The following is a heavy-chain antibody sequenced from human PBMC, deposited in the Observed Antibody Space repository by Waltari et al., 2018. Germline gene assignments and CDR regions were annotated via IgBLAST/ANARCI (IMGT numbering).Heavy chain of an antibody. Sequence: QVQLQESGPGLVKPSETLSLTCAVSGYSISSGYYWGWIRQPPGKGLEWIGSIYHSGCTSYNPSRRSRVTISVDTSKNQFSLKLGSVTAADTAVDYCARLPYCSGGSCPPAFDYWGQGTLVTVSS. CDR1: GYSISSGYY. D-gene: IGHD2-15*01. CDR2: IYHSGCT. CDR3: ARLPYCSGGSCPPAFDY. J-gene: IGHJ4*02. V-gene: IGHV4-38-2*01.